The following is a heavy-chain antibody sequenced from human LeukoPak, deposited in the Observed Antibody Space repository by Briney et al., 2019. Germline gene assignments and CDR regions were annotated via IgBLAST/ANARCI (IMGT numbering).Heavy chain of an antibody. Sequence: ASVKVSCKASGGTFSSYTISWVRQAPGQGLEWMGGIIPIFGTANYARKFQGRVTITADKSTSTAYMELSSLRSEDTAVYYCARKRPPGDGMDVWGKGTTVTVSS. V-gene: IGHV1-69*06. CDR2: IIPIFGTA. J-gene: IGHJ6*04. CDR1: GGTFSSYT. CDR3: ARKRPPGDGMDV.